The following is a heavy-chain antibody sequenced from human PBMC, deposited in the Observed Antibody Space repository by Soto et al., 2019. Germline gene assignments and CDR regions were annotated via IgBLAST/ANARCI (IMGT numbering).Heavy chain of an antibody. J-gene: IGHJ4*02. CDR2: ISGSGGNT. CDR3: AKGLNIAMAAYDY. CDR1: GFTFSSYA. D-gene: IGHD5-18*01. V-gene: IGHV3-23*01. Sequence: GGSLRLSCAASGFTFSSYAMSWVRQAPGKGLEWISDISGSGGNTYDADSVKGRFTISRDNSKNTLFLQMNSLRAEYTAVYYCAKGLNIAMAAYDYWGQGTLVTVSS.